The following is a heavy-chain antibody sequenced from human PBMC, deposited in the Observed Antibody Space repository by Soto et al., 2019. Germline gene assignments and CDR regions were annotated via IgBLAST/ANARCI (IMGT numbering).Heavy chain of an antibody. J-gene: IGHJ6*02. CDR2: IYPGDSDT. CDR1: GYSFTIYC. Sequence: GESLRISCNGSGYSFTIYCIGLVPQMPGKGLEWMGIIYPGDSDTIYSPSFQGQVTISADKSISTAYLQWSSLKASDTAMYYCARHATSYYDFWSGYYTGRSYYGMDVWGQGTTVTVSS. V-gene: IGHV5-51*01. CDR3: ARHATSYYDFWSGYYTGRSYYGMDV. D-gene: IGHD3-3*01.